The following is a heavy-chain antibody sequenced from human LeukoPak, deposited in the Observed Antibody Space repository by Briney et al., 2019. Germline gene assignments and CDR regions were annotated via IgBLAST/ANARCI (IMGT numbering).Heavy chain of an antibody. Sequence: ASVKVSCKASGYTFTGYYMHWVRQAPGQGLEWMGWINPNSGATNYAQKFQGRVTMTRDTSISTASMELSSLKPDDTAVYYCARADIVATMGYYYYMDVWGEGTTVTVSS. V-gene: IGHV1-2*02. D-gene: IGHD5-12*01. CDR1: GYTFTGYY. J-gene: IGHJ6*03. CDR3: ARADIVATMGYYYYMDV. CDR2: INPNSGAT.